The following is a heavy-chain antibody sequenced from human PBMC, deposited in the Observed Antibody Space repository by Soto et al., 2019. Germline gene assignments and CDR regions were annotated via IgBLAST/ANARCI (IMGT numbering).Heavy chain of an antibody. J-gene: IGHJ4*02. CDR1: GFTFSSYA. Sequence: QVQLVESGGGVVQPGRSLRLSCAASGFTFSSYAIHWVRQAPGKGLEWVAVISYDGSNKYYADSVKGRFTISRDNSKNTLYLQMNSLRAEDTAVYYCAKQPPLNYWGQGTLVTVSS. V-gene: IGHV3-30-3*02. CDR2: ISYDGSNK. CDR3: AKQPPLNY.